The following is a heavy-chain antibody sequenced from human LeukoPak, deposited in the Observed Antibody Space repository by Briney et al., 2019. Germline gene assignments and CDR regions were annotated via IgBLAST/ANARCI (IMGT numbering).Heavy chain of an antibody. D-gene: IGHD6-25*01. J-gene: IGHJ6*04. CDR3: ARDGTPIYSSGWVYMDV. CDR1: GFSFSSYE. Sequence: GGSLRLSCAASGFSFSSYEMNWVRQAPGKGLEWISYISASGTLTHYADSVEGRFTISRDDAKNSLYLQMSSLRGEDTAVYYCARDGTPIYSSGWVYMDVWGKGTTVTISS. CDR2: ISASGTLT. V-gene: IGHV3-48*03.